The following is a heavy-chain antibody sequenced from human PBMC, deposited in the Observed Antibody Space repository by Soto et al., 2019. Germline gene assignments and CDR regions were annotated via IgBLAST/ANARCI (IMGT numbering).Heavy chain of an antibody. V-gene: IGHV3-11*01. CDR2: ISNSDYTT. CDR3: AGGKWSLDY. J-gene: IGHJ4*02. CDR1: GITLSDNY. D-gene: IGHD1-26*01. Sequence: QVHLVASGGGLVKPGGSLRLSCVASGITLSDNYMTWIRQAPGKGLEWLSYISNSDYTTYYADSVKGRFTISRDNAKNSLYLQLNGLRFEDTAVYYCAGGKWSLDYWGQGILVTVSS.